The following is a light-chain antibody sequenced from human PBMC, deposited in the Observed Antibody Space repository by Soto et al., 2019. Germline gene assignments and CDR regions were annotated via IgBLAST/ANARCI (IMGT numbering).Light chain of an antibody. CDR2: GAS. V-gene: IGKV3-15*01. Sequence: EIVMTQSPATLSVSPGERATLSCRASQSVRSNLAWYQQKPGQAPRFLIYGASTRATGIPARFSGGGSGTEFTLTISSLQSEDFAVYYCQQYNSWPPITFGQGTRLEIK. CDR3: QQYNSWPPIT. J-gene: IGKJ5*01. CDR1: QSVRSN.